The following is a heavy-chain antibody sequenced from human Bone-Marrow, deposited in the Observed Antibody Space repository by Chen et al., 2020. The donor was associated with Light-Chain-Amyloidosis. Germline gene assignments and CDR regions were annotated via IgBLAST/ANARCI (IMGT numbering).Heavy chain of an antibody. CDR2: IYYSGST. J-gene: IGHJ4*02. D-gene: IGHD3-16*02. Sequence: QVQLQESGPGLVKPSETLSLTCTVSGGSISSYYWSWIRQPPGKGLEWIGYIYYSGSTNYNPSLKSRVTISVDTSKNQFSLKLSSVTAADTAVYYCARTQDDYVWWSYRFDYWGQGTLVTVSS. CDR3: ARTQDDYVWWSYRFDY. V-gene: IGHV4-59*01. CDR1: GGSISSYY.